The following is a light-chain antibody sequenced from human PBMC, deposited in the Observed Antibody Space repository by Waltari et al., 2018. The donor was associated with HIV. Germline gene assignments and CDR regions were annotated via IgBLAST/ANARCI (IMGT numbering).Light chain of an antibody. CDR2: EAV. CDR1: RSDVGNYNL. V-gene: IGLV2-23*01. CDR3: CSYGGSSTWV. Sequence: QSALTQPASVSGSPGQSITISCTGPRSDVGNYNLFSWYQQYPGKAPKLMIYEAVKRPSGVSNRISASKSGNTASLTISGLQAEDEADYYCCSYGGSSTWVFGGGTKLTVL. J-gene: IGLJ3*02.